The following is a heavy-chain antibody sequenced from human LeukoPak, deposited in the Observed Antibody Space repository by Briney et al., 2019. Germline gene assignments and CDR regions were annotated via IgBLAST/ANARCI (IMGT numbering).Heavy chain of an antibody. Sequence: SQTLSLTCAVSGGSISSGGYSWSWIRRPPGKGLEWIGYIYHSGSTYYNPSLKSRVTISVDRSKNQFSLKLSSVTAADTAVYYCARGLWYSSSSDAFDIWGQGTMVTVSS. V-gene: IGHV4-30-2*01. CDR1: GGSISSGGYS. D-gene: IGHD6-13*01. CDR3: ARGLWYSSSSDAFDI. CDR2: IYHSGST. J-gene: IGHJ3*02.